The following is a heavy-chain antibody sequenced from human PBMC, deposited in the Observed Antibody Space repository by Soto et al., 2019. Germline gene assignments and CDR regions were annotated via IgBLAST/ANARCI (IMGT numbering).Heavy chain of an antibody. CDR1: GGSIMSYD. J-gene: IGHJ6*02. CDR3: ARDLWGYCGVDCDPLDV. CDR2: LYNTGST. D-gene: IGHD2-21*02. V-gene: IGHV4-59*01. Sequence: PSESLSLTGTVSGGSIMSYDWTWIRQSPGKGLEWIGYLYNTGSTIYNPSLKSRVTISVDTSKNQFSLKMNSVTAADTAVYYWARDLWGYCGVDCDPLDVLVQGTTVT.